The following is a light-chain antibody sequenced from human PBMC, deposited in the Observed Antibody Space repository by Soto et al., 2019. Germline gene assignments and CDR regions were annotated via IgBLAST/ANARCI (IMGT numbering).Light chain of an antibody. CDR3: QQYNSAWT. CDR2: TAS. Sequence: DIQMTQSPSTLSPSVGDRVTITCRASQSVSSWLAWYQQKPGKAPNLLIYTASSLESGVPSRFSGSGSGTEFTLTISSLQPDDFATYYCQQYNSAWTFGQGTTVEIK. J-gene: IGKJ1*01. CDR1: QSVSSW. V-gene: IGKV1-5*03.